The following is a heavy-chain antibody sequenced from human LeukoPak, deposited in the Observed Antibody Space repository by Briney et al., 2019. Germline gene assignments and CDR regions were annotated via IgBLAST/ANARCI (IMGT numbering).Heavy chain of an antibody. D-gene: IGHD3-22*01. V-gene: IGHV1-2*02. J-gene: IGHJ4*02. Sequence: GASVKVSCKASGYTFTGYYMHWVRQAPGQGLEWMGWISPNNGGTNYAQKFQGRVTMTRDTSISTAYMELSRLRSDDTAVYYCAMSHDYYDSSGYYYFDYWGQGTLVTVSS. CDR3: AMSHDYYDSSGYYYFDY. CDR1: GYTFTGYY. CDR2: ISPNNGGT.